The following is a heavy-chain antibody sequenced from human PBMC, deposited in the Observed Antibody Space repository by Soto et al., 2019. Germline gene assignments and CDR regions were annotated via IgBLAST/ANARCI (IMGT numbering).Heavy chain of an antibody. Sequence: ASVKVSCKTSGYIFTAYSMHCVRQAPGQGLEWMGVVNPSGGSTNYAQKFQGRITMTRDTSTSTVCMDLSSLTSEDTAVYYCAREENCSGGICYSEYFQRWGQGTLVTVYS. V-gene: IGHV1-46*01. D-gene: IGHD2-15*01. J-gene: IGHJ1*01. CDR2: VNPSGGST. CDR1: GYIFTAYS. CDR3: AREENCSGGICYSEYFQR.